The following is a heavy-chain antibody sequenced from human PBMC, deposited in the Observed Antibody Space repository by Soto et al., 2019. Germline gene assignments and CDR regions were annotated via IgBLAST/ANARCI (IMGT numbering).Heavy chain of an antibody. Sequence: SQSLSLTCGISGDSVPSNSAAWYWIRQSPSRGLEWLGRTYYRSQWYNDYAVSVKGRIIINPDTSKNQFSLQLSSVTPEDTAVYYCARTVARDYYYKGVDVWGQGTTVTVSS. CDR2: TYYRSQWYN. CDR3: ARTVARDYYYKGVDV. D-gene: IGHD6-19*01. CDR1: GDSVPSNSAA. V-gene: IGHV6-1*01. J-gene: IGHJ6*02.